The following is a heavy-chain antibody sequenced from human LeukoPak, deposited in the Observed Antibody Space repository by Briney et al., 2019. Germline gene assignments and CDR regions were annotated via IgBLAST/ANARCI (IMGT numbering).Heavy chain of an antibody. CDR2: VSSSGSAI. Sequence: GGSLRLSCAASGFTFSSYEINWVRRAPGKGLGWVSYVSSSGSAIYYADSVKGRFTISRDNAKNSLFLQMDSLRAEDTAVYYCARERHDAFDIWGQGTMVTVSS. J-gene: IGHJ3*02. CDR1: GFTFSSYE. CDR3: ARERHDAFDI. V-gene: IGHV3-48*03.